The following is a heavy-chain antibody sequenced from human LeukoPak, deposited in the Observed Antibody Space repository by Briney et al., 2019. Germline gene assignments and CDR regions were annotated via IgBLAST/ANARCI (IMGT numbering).Heavy chain of an antibody. CDR1: GYTFTSYD. V-gene: IGHV1-8*01. D-gene: IGHD3-10*01. CDR2: MNPNSGNT. J-gene: IGHJ4*02. CDR3: ARGRSLWFGEFPWFDY. Sequence: ASVKVSCKASGYTFTSYDINWVRQATGQGLEWMGWMNPNSGNTGYAQKFQGRVTMTRNTSISTAYMELSSLRSEDTAMYYCARGRSLWFGEFPWFDYWGQGTLVTVSS.